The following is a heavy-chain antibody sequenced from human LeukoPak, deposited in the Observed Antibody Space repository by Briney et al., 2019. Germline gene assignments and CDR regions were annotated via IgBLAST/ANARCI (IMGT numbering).Heavy chain of an antibody. D-gene: IGHD1-14*01. CDR2: IHRSGSP. CDR3: AREILGGFNPGAY. V-gene: IGHV4-4*02. J-gene: IGHJ4*02. Sequence: PSETLSLTCTVSLDATTSNFWSWVRGPPGKGLEWSGEIHRSGSPNYNPSLQSRVTISIDRSRNQIVLELSSVTAADTAVYYCAREILGGFNPGAYWGQGTLVTVTS. CDR1: LDATTSNF.